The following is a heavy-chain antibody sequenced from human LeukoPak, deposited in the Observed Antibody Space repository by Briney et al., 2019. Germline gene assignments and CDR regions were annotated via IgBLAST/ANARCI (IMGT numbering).Heavy chain of an antibody. Sequence: GGSLRLSCAASGFTFSSYAMSWVRQAPGKGLEWVSAISGSGGSTYYADSVKGRFTISRDDSKNTLYLQMNSLRAEDTAVYYCAKDGLLWFGESFFDYWGQGTLVTVSS. D-gene: IGHD3-10*01. CDR2: ISGSGGST. CDR1: GFTFSSYA. J-gene: IGHJ4*02. V-gene: IGHV3-23*01. CDR3: AKDGLLWFGESFFDY.